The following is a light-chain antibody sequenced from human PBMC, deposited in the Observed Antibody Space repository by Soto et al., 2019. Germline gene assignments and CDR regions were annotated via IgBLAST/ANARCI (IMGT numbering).Light chain of an antibody. CDR3: QEYHGYST. J-gene: IGKJ1*01. CDR2: DAS. V-gene: IGKV1-5*01. Sequence: DFQMTQSPSTLSASVGDRVTITCRASQSISSWLAWYQQKPGKAPKLLIFDASSLEGGVPSRFSGSGSGTEFALTISSLQPDDSATSSCQEYHGYSTFGQGTKV. CDR1: QSISSW.